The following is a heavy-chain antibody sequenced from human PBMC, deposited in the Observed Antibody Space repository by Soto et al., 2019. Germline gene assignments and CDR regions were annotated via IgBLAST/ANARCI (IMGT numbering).Heavy chain of an antibody. V-gene: IGHV3-21*01. CDR3: ARADLYSSSWYEDTNWFDP. D-gene: IGHD6-13*01. J-gene: IGHJ5*02. CDR2: ISSSSSYI. Sequence: EVQLVESGGGLVKPGGSLGLSCAASGFTFSSYSMNWVRQAPGKGLEWVSSISSSSSYIYYADSVKGRFTISRDNAKNSLYLQMNSLRAEDTAVYYCARADLYSSSWYEDTNWFDPWGQGTLVTVSS. CDR1: GFTFSSYS.